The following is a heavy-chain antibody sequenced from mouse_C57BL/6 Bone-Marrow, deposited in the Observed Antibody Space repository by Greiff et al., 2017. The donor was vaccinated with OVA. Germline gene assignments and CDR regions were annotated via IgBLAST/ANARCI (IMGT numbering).Heavy chain of an antibody. CDR3: ARLYVPHGGYAMDY. CDR1: GFSLTSYA. J-gene: IGHJ4*01. V-gene: IGHV2-9-1*01. Sequence: VQGVESGPGLVAPSQSLSITCTASGFSLTSYAISWVRQPPGKGLEWLGVIWTGGGTNYNSALKSRLSISKDNSKSQVFLKMNSLQTDDTARYYCARLYVPHGGYAMDYWGQGTSVTVSS. CDR2: IWTGGGT. D-gene: IGHD2-3*01.